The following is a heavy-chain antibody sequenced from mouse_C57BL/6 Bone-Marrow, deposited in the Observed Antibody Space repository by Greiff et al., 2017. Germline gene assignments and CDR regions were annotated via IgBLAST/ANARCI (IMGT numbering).Heavy chain of an antibody. CDR1: GYTFTEYT. Sequence: VQLQQSGAELVKPGASVKLSCKASGYTFTEYTIHWVKQRSGQGLEWIGWFYPGSGSITYNEKFKDKATLTADKSYSTVYMEISRLTSDYSAVEFCAIHEEGVYYCNPASFAYWGQGTLVTVSA. V-gene: IGHV1-62-2*01. CDR2: FYPGSGSI. J-gene: IGHJ3*01. CDR3: AIHEEGVYYCNPASFAY. D-gene: IGHD2-1*01.